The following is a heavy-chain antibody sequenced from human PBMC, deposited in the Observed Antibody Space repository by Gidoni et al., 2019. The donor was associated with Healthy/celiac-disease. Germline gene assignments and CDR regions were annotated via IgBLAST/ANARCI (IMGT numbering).Heavy chain of an antibody. J-gene: IGHJ4*02. D-gene: IGHD1-26*01. CDR3: AREGEWELPADY. Sequence: VRQAPGKGLEWVAVISYDGSNKYYADSVEGRFTISRDNSKNTLYLQMNSLRAEDTAVYYCAREGEWELPADYWGQGTLVTVSS. V-gene: IGHV3-30*01. CDR2: ISYDGSNK.